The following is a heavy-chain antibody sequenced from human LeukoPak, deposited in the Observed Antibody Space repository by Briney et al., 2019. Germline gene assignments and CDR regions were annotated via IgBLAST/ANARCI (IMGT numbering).Heavy chain of an antibody. Sequence: GGSPRLSCAASGFTFSSYAMSWVRQAPGKGLEWVSSTIGSGGSTFYADSVKGRFTISRDNSKNTLYLQMNSLRAEDTAVYYCAKARYCSGGSCYFDYWGQGTLVTVSS. D-gene: IGHD2-15*01. V-gene: IGHV3-23*01. CDR2: TIGSGGST. CDR3: AKARYCSGGSCYFDY. CDR1: GFTFSSYA. J-gene: IGHJ4*02.